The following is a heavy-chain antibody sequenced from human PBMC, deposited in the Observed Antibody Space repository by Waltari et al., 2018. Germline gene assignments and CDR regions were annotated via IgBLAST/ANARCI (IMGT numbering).Heavy chain of an antibody. D-gene: IGHD3-22*01. J-gene: IGHJ3*02. Sequence: EVQLVQSGAEVKKPGATVKISCKVSGYTFTDYYMHWEQQAPGQGLEWMGLVDPEDGETIYAEKFQGRVTITADTSTDTAYMELSSLRSEDTAVYYCATGGNYDSSGYSSAFDIWGQGTMVTVSS. CDR1: GYTFTDYY. CDR2: VDPEDGET. CDR3: ATGGNYDSSGYSSAFDI. V-gene: IGHV1-69-2*01.